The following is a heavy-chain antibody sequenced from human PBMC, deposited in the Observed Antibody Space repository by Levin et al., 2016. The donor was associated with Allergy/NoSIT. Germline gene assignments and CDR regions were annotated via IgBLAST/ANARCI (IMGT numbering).Heavy chain of an antibody. CDR1: GYSFTSYW. V-gene: IGHV5-10-1*01. Sequence: GGSLRLSCKGSGYSFTSYWISWVRQMPGKGLEWMGRIDPSDSYTNHSPSFQGHVTISADKSISTAYLQWSSLKASDTAMYYCARHSGDFWSGYYNYDYWGQGTLVTVSS. CDR2: IDPSDSYT. CDR3: ARHSGDFWSGYYNYDY. D-gene: IGHD3-3*01. J-gene: IGHJ4*02.